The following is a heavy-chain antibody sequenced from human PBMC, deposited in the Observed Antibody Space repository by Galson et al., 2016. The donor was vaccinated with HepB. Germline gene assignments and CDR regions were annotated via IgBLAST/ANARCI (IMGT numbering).Heavy chain of an antibody. Sequence: SVKVSCKASGYGFDTNGITWVRQAPGQGLEWMGWISGYNGVTKYGQKFQGRVTMTTDTSTDTAYMELNSLASGDTAMYFCARDSGLLRGMPGYYSSLDVWGKGTAVTV. CDR3: ARDSGLLRGMPGYYSSLDV. D-gene: IGHD2-2*01. CDR2: ISGYNGVT. J-gene: IGHJ6*03. CDR1: GYGFDTNG. V-gene: IGHV1-18*01.